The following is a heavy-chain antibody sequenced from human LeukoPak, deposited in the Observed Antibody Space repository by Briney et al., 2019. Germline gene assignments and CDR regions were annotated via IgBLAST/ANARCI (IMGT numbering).Heavy chain of an antibody. CDR1: GGSISSGGYY. CDR3: ARGSNSYGYLDAFDI. CDR2: IYHSGST. Sequence: PSETLSLTCTVSGGSISSGGYYWSWIRQPPGKGLEWIGYIYHSGSTYYNPSLKSRVTISVDRSKNQFSLKLSSVTAADTAVYYCARGSNSYGYLDAFDIWGQGTMVTVSS. J-gene: IGHJ3*02. D-gene: IGHD5-18*01. V-gene: IGHV4-30-2*01.